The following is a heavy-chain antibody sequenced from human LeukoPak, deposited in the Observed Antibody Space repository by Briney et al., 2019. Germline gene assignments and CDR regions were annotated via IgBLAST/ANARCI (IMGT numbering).Heavy chain of an antibody. V-gene: IGHV1-18*01. D-gene: IGHD5-18*01. Sequence: ASVKASCKASGYTFTSYGIIWVRQAPGQGLEWMGWISAYNGNTNYAQKLQGRVTMTTDTSTSTAYMELRSLRSDDTAVYYCARTILDTAMADYWGQGTLVTVSS. CDR1: GYTFTSYG. J-gene: IGHJ4*02. CDR2: ISAYNGNT. CDR3: ARTILDTAMADY.